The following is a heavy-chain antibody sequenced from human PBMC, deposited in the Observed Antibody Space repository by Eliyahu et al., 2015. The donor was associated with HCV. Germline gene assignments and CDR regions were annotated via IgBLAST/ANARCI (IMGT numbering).Heavy chain of an antibody. CDR3: ARDPRSGSGPYDAFDM. CDR2: ITSAGGTM. J-gene: IGHJ3*02. D-gene: IGHD3-3*01. Sequence: EVQLVESGGGFIQPGGSLRPSCAASGFSFSSYSMNWVRQAPGKGLEWVSFITSAGGTMYYADSVRGRFTISRDNAKNSLYLQMDSLRDEDTAVYYCARDPRSGSGPYDAFDMWGQGTMVTVSS. V-gene: IGHV3-48*02. CDR1: GFSFSSYS.